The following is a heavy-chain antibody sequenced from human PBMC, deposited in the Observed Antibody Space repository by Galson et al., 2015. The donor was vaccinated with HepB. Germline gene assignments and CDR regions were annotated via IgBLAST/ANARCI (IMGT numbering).Heavy chain of an antibody. J-gene: IGHJ4*02. CDR1: GFTFTNAW. CDR2: IKSRPVGGTT. CDR3: TTDFDDGYFGY. D-gene: IGHD3-9*01. Sequence: SLRLSCAASGFTFTNAWMHWVRQAPGKGLEWVGRIKSRPVGGTTDYAAPVKGRFTISRDDSKNTVYLQMSSLKTEDTAVYYCTTDFDDGYFGYWGQGTLVTVSS. V-gene: IGHV3-15*07.